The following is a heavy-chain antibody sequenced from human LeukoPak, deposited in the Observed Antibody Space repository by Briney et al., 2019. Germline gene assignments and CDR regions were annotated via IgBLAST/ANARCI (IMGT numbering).Heavy chain of an antibody. D-gene: IGHD2-2*02. Sequence: PGGSLRLSCAASGFTFSSYSMNWVRQAPGKGLEWVSSISSSSSYIYYAASVKGRFTISRDNAKNSLYLQMNSLRAEDTAVYYCARALAGKYQLLYRGYFDYWGQGTLVTVSS. CDR1: GFTFSSYS. V-gene: IGHV3-21*01. J-gene: IGHJ4*02. CDR3: ARALAGKYQLLYRGYFDY. CDR2: ISSSSSYI.